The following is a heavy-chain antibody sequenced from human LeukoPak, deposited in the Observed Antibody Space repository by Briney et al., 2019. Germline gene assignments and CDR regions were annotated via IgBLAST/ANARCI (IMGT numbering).Heavy chain of an antibody. D-gene: IGHD6-13*01. Sequence: PGGSLRLSCAASGFTFSSYGMHWVRQAPGKGLEWVAVISCDGSNKYYADSVKGRFTISRDNSKNTLYLQMNSLRAEDTAVYYCARAEGGYSSIRGYFQHWGQGTPVTVSS. CDR3: ARAEGGYSSIRGYFQH. V-gene: IGHV3-30*03. CDR2: ISCDGSNK. J-gene: IGHJ1*01. CDR1: GFTFSSYG.